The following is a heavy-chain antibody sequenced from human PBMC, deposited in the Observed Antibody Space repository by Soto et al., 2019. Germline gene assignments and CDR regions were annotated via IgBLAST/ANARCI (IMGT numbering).Heavy chain of an antibody. CDR2: ITAYNANT. V-gene: IGHV1-18*01. J-gene: IGHJ4*02. D-gene: IGHD3-22*01. CDR1: GYTFTSYG. Sequence: QVQLVQSGAEVKKPGASVKVSCKASGYTFTSYGISWVRQAPGQGLEWMGWITAYNANTNYAQKLPGRVTMTTDTSTSTAYMELRRLRSDDTAVYYCATSIFYYDSSGYEHWGQGTLVTVSS. CDR3: ATSIFYYDSSGYEH.